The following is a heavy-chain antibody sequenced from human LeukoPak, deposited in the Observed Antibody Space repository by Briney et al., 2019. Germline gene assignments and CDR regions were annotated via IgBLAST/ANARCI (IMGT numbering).Heavy chain of an antibody. V-gene: IGHV3-53*04. D-gene: IGHD5-18*01. Sequence: GGSLRLSCAASGFTVSTNCMTWVRQAPGKGLEWVSTIYSGGTTCYAGSVMGRFTISRHNSRNTLYLQMNSLRAEDTAVYYCARVDTVMAYYFDLWGQGTLVTVSS. CDR3: ARVDTVMAYYFDL. CDR2: IYSGGTT. J-gene: IGHJ4*02. CDR1: GFTVSTNC.